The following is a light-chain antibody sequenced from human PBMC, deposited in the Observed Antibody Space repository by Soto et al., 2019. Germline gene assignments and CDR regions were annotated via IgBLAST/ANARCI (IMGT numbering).Light chain of an antibody. Sequence: EIVLTQFPGTLSLSPGERATLSCRASQSVSSSYLAWYQQKPGQAPRLLIYGASSRATGIPDRFSGIGSGTDFTLTISRLEPEDFAVYYCQQYGNSPRTFGQGTKVDIK. V-gene: IGKV3-20*01. CDR3: QQYGNSPRT. CDR2: GAS. CDR1: QSVSSSY. J-gene: IGKJ1*01.